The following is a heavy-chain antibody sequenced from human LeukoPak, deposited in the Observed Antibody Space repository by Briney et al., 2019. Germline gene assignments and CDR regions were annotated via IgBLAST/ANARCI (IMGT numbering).Heavy chain of an antibody. CDR3: AKDGDAYIEYYYYYMDV. J-gene: IGHJ6*03. D-gene: IGHD5-24*01. Sequence: GGSLRLSCVSSGFTFSNYGMHWVRQAPGKGLEWAALIWHDGSNKYYADSVRGRVTISRDNSKNTLYLQMNSLTAEDTAVYFCAKDGDAYIEYYYYYMDVWGKGTTVTVSS. CDR1: GFTFSNYG. V-gene: IGHV3-33*06. CDR2: IWHDGSNK.